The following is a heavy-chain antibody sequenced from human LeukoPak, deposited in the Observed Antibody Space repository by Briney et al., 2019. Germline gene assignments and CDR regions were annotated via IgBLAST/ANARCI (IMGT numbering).Heavy chain of an antibody. Sequence: PSETLSLTCAVYGGSFSGYYWSWIRQPPGKGLEWIGEINHSGSTNYNPSLKSRVTISVDTSKNQFSLKLSSVTAADTAVYYCAGRDSLKYYDGTFDYWGQGSLVTVS. CDR1: GGSFSGYY. CDR2: INHSGST. V-gene: IGHV4-34*01. CDR3: AGRDSLKYYDGTFDY. D-gene: IGHD3-22*01. J-gene: IGHJ4*02.